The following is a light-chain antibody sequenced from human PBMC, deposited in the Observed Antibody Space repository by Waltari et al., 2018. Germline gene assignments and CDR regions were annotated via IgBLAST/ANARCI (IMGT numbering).Light chain of an antibody. CDR3: FQGTHWPPYT. CDR2: KVS. CDR1: HSLVNTDGNTY. Sequence: DVVLTQSPLSLPITLGQPASISCRSSHSLVNTDGNTYLNWFHQRPGQSPRRLIYKVSNRDSGVPDRVSGSGAVTDFTLRISMVEAEDVGLYFCFQGTHWPPYTFGQGTKLEIK. V-gene: IGKV2-30*01. J-gene: IGKJ2*01.